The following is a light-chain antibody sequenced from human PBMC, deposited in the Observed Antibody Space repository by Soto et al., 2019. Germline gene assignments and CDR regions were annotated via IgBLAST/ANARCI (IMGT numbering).Light chain of an antibody. Sequence: QSALTQPRSVSGSPGQSVTISCTGTSSDVGGYNYVSWYQQHPGKAPKLMIYDVSKRPSGVPDLFSCSKSGNTASLTISGLQAEDEADDYCCSYACSYTFADGVFGGGTKVTVL. J-gene: IGLJ3*02. V-gene: IGLV2-11*01. CDR1: SSDVGGYNY. CDR3: CSYACSYTFADGV. CDR2: DVS.